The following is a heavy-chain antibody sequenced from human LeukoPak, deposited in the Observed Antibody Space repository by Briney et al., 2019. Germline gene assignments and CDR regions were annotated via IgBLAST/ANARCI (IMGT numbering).Heavy chain of an antibody. CDR2: IKQDGSEK. Sequence: GGSLRLSCAASGFTFSSHWMSWGRQAPGKGLEWVANIKQDGSEKYYVDSVKGRFTISRDNAKNSLYLQMNSLRAEDTAVYYCARVVDYGDYAFDPWGQGTLVTVSS. CDR1: GFTFSSHW. CDR3: ARVVDYGDYAFDP. V-gene: IGHV3-7*05. D-gene: IGHD4-17*01. J-gene: IGHJ5*02.